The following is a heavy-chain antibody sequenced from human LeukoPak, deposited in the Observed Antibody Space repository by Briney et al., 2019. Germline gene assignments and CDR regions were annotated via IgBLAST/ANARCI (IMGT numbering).Heavy chain of an antibody. CDR2: INHSGST. CDR1: GGSISSYY. Sequence: SETLSLTCTVSGGSISSYYWSWIRQPPGKGLEWIGEINHSGSTNYNPSLKSRVTISVDTSKNQFSLKLSSVTAADTAVYYCARRGWLAGFDYWGQGTLVTVSS. V-gene: IGHV4-34*01. D-gene: IGHD5-24*01. CDR3: ARRGWLAGFDY. J-gene: IGHJ4*02.